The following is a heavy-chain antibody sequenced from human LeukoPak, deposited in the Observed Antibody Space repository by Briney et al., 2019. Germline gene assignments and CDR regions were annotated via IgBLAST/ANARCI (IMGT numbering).Heavy chain of an antibody. CDR3: VKAYYDFWSAYANWFDP. CDR2: ISYDGSNK. D-gene: IGHD3-3*01. V-gene: IGHV3-30*18. Sequence: GGSLRLSCAASGFTFSSYGMHWVRQAPGKGLEWVAVISYDGSNKYYADSVKGRFTISRDNSKNTLYLQMNSLRAEDTAVYYCVKAYYDFWSAYANWFDPWGQGTLVTVSS. J-gene: IGHJ5*02. CDR1: GFTFSSYG.